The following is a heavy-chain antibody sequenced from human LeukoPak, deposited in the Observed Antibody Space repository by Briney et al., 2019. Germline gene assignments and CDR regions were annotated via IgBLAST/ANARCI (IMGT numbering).Heavy chain of an antibody. CDR1: GFTFSSYA. CDR3: ARSTQSGYDSDY. Sequence: PGGSLRLSCAASGFTFSSYAMSWVRQAPGKGREWVSSISSSSSYIYYADSVKGRFTISRDNAKNSLYLQMNSLRAEDTAVYYCARSTQSGYDSDYWGQGTLVTVSS. CDR2: ISSSSSYI. J-gene: IGHJ4*02. D-gene: IGHD5-12*01. V-gene: IGHV3-21*01.